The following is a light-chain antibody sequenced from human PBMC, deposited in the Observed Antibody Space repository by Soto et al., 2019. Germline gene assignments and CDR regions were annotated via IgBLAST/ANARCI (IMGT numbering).Light chain of an antibody. J-gene: IGKJ5*01. CDR2: DAS. CDR1: QSVRSY. CDR3: QQRSNWPPIT. V-gene: IGKV3-11*01. Sequence: EIVLTQSPATLSLSPGERATLSCRASQSVRSYLAWYQQKPGQAPSLLIYDASNRATGIPARFSGSGSGTDLTLTISSLEPEDFAVYYCQQRSNWPPITFGQETRLEIK.